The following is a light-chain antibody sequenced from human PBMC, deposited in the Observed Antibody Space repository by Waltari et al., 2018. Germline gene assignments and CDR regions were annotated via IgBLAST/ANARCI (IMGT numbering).Light chain of an antibody. J-gene: IGLJ3*02. Sequence: QSALTQPASVSGSPGQSVTISCTGAGSALGGSDFVSWYQQHPGKAPQLIICDVTKRPSGISDRFSASKSADTASLTISGLQSEDEGDYYCSSHTGNGVVLFGGGTRVTVL. CDR3: SSHTGNGVVL. V-gene: IGLV2-23*02. CDR1: GSALGGSDF. CDR2: DVT.